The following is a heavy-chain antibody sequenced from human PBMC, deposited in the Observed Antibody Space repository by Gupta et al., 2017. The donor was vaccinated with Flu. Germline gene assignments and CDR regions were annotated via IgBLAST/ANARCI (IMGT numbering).Heavy chain of an antibody. V-gene: IGHV3-48*02. CDR3: ARVSCSGDACYSPLHY. J-gene: IGHJ4*02. D-gene: IGHD2-21*02. Sequence: EVQLVESGGGVVQPGGSLRLSCAASGFTFSDYSMTWVRQAPGKGLEWLSYISSTGTAIYQADSVRGRFTISRDNAKNSLYLQMNGLRDEDTAVYFCARVSCSGDACYSPLHYWGPGTLVTVSS. CDR2: ISSTGTAI. CDR1: GFTFSDYS.